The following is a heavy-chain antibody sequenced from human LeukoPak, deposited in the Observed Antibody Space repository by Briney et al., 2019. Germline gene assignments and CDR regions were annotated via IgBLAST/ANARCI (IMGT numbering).Heavy chain of an antibody. Sequence: SETLSLTCAVYGGSFSGYYWSWIRQPPGEGLEWIGEINHSGSTNYNPSLKSRVTISVDTSKNQFSLKLSSVTAADTAVYYCGYCSSTSCPYYYYGMDVWGQGTTVTVSS. CDR2: INHSGST. CDR1: GGSFSGYY. D-gene: IGHD2-2*01. V-gene: IGHV4-34*01. CDR3: GYCSSTSCPYYYYGMDV. J-gene: IGHJ6*02.